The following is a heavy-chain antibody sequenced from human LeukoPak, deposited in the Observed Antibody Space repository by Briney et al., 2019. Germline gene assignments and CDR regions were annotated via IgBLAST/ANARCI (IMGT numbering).Heavy chain of an antibody. V-gene: IGHV1-46*01. D-gene: IGHD3-9*01. CDR2: INPSGGSTT. CDR3: ARGTLRYFDF. Sequence: GASVKVYCKASGYTLTSYYMHWVRQAPGQGPEWMGVINPSGGSTTSYAQKIQGRVTMTRDTSMSTVTMELSSLRSEDTAVYYCARGTLRYFDFWGQGTLVTVSA. J-gene: IGHJ4*02. CDR1: GYTLTSYY.